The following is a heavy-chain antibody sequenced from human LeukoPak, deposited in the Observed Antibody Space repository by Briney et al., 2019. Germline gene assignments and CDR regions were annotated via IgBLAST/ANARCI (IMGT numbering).Heavy chain of an antibody. CDR3: ARVGGVTMIVVLIGDGFDI. D-gene: IGHD3-22*01. CDR2: IYTSGST. J-gene: IGHJ3*02. V-gene: IGHV4-61*02. Sequence: PSETLSLTCTVSGGSISSGSYYWSWIRQPAGKGLEWIGRIYTSGSTNYNPSLKSRVTISVDTSKNQFSLKLSSVTAADTAVYYCARVGGVTMIVVLIGDGFDIWGQGTMVTVSS. CDR1: GGSISSGSYY.